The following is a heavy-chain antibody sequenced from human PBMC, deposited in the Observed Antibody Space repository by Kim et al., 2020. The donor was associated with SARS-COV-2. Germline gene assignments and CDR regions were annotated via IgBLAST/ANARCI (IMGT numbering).Heavy chain of an antibody. Sequence: SETLSLTCTVSGGSISSSSYYWGWIRQPPGKGLEWIGSIYYSGSTYYNPSLKSRVTISVDTSKNQFSLKLSSVTAADTAVYYCASRSLRFGDLDYWGQGTLVTVSS. CDR3: ASRSLRFGDLDY. J-gene: IGHJ4*02. CDR2: IYYSGST. D-gene: IGHD3-10*01. V-gene: IGHV4-39*07. CDR1: GGSISSSSYY.